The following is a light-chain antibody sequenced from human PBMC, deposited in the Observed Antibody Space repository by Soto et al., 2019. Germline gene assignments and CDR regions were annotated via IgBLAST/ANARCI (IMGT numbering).Light chain of an antibody. Sequence: EIVMTQSPATLSVSPGERATLSCRASQSVSNNLAWYQQKPGQAPRLIIYGASTRATGIPAKFSGSGSGTEITLSISSLESEDFGVYYCQHYNNWPHAFGQGTKLEIK. CDR3: QHYNNWPHA. CDR1: QSVSNN. CDR2: GAS. J-gene: IGKJ2*01. V-gene: IGKV3-15*01.